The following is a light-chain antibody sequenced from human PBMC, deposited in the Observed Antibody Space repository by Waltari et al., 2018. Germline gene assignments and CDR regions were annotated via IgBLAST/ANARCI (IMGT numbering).Light chain of an antibody. CDR1: QVIANF. J-gene: IGKJ4*01. CDR2: GAS. Sequence: QLTQSPSSLSAYVGDRVTITCRASQVIANFLAWYQQKPGQAPKLLIYGASTLQTGVPSRFSGSGFGTDFSLTISSLQPEDFATYYCQQLNSYLPFGGGTKVEIK. V-gene: IGKV1-9*01. CDR3: QQLNSYLP.